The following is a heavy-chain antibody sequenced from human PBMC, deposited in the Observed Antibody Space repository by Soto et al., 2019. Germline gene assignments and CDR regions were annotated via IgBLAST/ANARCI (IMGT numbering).Heavy chain of an antibody. CDR3: AKGDLLWDPFDF. Sequence: GGSLRLSCAASGLAFINYAMTWVRQAPGKGLEWVSIITASGYSAYYGGAVKGRFTTSRDNSRSTLYLQMNGLRADDTAVYYCAKGDLLWDPFDFWGQGTLVTV. V-gene: IGHV3-23*01. D-gene: IGHD3-16*01. CDR1: GLAFINYA. J-gene: IGHJ4*02. CDR2: ITASGYSA.